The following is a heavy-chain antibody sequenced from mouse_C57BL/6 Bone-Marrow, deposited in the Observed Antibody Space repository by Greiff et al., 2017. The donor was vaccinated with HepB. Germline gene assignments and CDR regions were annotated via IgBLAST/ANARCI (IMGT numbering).Heavy chain of an antibody. CDR1: GYTFTSYW. CDR3: AREDYGKNFDY. CDR2: IDPSDSYT. D-gene: IGHD1-1*01. J-gene: IGHJ2*01. V-gene: IGHV1-69*01. Sequence: QVHVKQPGAELVMPGASVKLSCKASGYTFTSYWMHWVKQRPGQGLEWIGEIDPSDSYTNYNQKFKGKSTLTVDKSSSTAYMQLSSLTSEDSAVYYCAREDYGKNFDYWGQGTTLTVSS.